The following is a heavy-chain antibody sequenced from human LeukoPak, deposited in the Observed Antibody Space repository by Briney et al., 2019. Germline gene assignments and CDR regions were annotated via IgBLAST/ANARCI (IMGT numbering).Heavy chain of an antibody. Sequence: GRSLRLSCAASGFTFSSYAMHWVRQAPGKGLEWVAVISYDGSNKYYADSVKGRFTTPRDNSKNTLYLQMNSLRAEDTAIYYCARERSYCGGDCYILGAFDIWGQGTMVTVSS. J-gene: IGHJ3*02. CDR2: ISYDGSNK. V-gene: IGHV3-30*04. D-gene: IGHD2-21*02. CDR1: GFTFSSYA. CDR3: ARERSYCGGDCYILGAFDI.